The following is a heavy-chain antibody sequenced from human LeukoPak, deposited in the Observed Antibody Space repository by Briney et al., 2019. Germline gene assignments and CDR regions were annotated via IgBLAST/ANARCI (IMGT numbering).Heavy chain of an antibody. CDR3: AGPHPRNTVDF. Sequence: SETLSLTCTVSGGSISSSSYYWSWIRQPPGKGLEWIGYISHSGSTNYSPSLKSRATISIDTSKNQFSLKLSSVTAADAAVYCCAGPHPRNTVDFWGQGTLGTVSS. V-gene: IGHV4-61*05. J-gene: IGHJ4*02. D-gene: IGHD2-8*02. CDR2: ISHSGST. CDR1: GGSISSSSYY.